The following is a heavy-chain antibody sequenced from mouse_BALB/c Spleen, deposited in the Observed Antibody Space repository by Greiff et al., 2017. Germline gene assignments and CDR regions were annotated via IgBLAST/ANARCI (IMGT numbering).Heavy chain of an antibody. V-gene: IGHV5-12-2*01. CDR2: ISNGGGST. J-gene: IGHJ2*01. D-gene: IGHD1-1*01. Sequence: EVQLQQSGGGLVQPGGSLKLSCAASGFTFSSYTMSWVRQTPEKRLEWVAYISNGGGSTYYPDTVKGRFTISRDNAKNTLYLQMSSLKSEDTAMYYCAREDYYYGYFDYWGQGTTLTVSS. CDR1: GFTFSSYT. CDR3: AREDYYYGYFDY.